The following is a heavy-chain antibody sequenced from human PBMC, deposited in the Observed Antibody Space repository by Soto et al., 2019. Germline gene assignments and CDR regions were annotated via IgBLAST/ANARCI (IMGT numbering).Heavy chain of an antibody. CDR3: AKDTYSRSWYF. CDR1: EFTFIGSF. J-gene: IGHJ4*02. Sequence: GGSLRLSCIASEFTFIGSFMGWVRRAPGKGLEWVSSIDKSGGDTYYADSVKGRFTISRDNSKNTLYLQMNGLRAEDTALYYCAKDTYSRSWYFWGQGTLVTVSS. D-gene: IGHD2-2*01. CDR2: IDKSGGDT. V-gene: IGHV3-23*05.